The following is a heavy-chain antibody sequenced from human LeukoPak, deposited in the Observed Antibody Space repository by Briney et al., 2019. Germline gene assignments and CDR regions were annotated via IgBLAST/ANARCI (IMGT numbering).Heavy chain of an antibody. CDR1: GDSINSLDL. D-gene: IGHD3-22*01. J-gene: IGHJ4*02. CDR3: AGLVGRYSSGLYYYYFDY. V-gene: IGHV4-4*02. CDR2: MYLSGTT. Sequence: SETLSLTCTVSGDSINSLDLRSWVRQPPGRGLEWIGEMYLSGTTHSNPSVKSRVTISIDKSKNQFFLNLSSVTAADTAVYHCAGLVGRYSSGLYYYYFDYWGQGTLVTVSS.